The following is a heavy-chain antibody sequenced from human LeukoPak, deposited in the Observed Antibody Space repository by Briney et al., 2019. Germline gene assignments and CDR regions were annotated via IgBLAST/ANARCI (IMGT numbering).Heavy chain of an antibody. CDR3: ARVGSGWGYNWFDP. CDR1: GYTFTSYD. CDR2: KNPNSGNT. J-gene: IGHJ5*02. D-gene: IGHD6-25*01. V-gene: IGHV1-8*01. Sequence: ASVKVSCKASGYTFTSYDINWVRQATGQGLEWMGWKNPNSGNTGYAQKFQGRVTMTRNTSISTAYMELSSLRSEDTAVYYCARVGSGWGYNWFDPWGQGTLVTVSS.